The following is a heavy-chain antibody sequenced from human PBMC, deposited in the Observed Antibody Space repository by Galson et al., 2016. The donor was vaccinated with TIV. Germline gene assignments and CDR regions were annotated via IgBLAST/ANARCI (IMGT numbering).Heavy chain of an antibody. Sequence: SVKVSCKASGGTFKIHSITWVRQAPGQGLEWMGGIIAVFGTATYAQSFRGRVTITADESTNTAYLQLSSLRSEDTAVYYYATVIKFGGVNVYGRDYGMDVWGQGTTVTVSS. J-gene: IGHJ6*02. CDR3: ATVIKFGGVNVYGRDYGMDV. CDR1: GGTFKIHS. CDR2: IIAVFGTA. D-gene: IGHD3-16*02. V-gene: IGHV1-69*13.